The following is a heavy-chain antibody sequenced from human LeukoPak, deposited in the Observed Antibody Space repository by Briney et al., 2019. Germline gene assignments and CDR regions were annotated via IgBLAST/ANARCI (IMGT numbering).Heavy chain of an antibody. Sequence: PSETLSLTCTVSGGSITSSSYYWGWIRQPPGKGLEWIGSIYYSGSTYYNPSLKSRVTISVDTSKNQFSLKLSSVTAADTAVYYCALHDYGDYSSFQHWGLGTLVTVSS. CDR2: IYYSGST. CDR1: GGSITSSSYY. CDR3: ALHDYGDYSSFQH. J-gene: IGHJ1*01. V-gene: IGHV4-39*01. D-gene: IGHD4-17*01.